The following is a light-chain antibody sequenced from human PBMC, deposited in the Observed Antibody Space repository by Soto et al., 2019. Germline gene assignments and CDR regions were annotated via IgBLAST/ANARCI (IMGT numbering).Light chain of an antibody. CDR3: VLYMGSGISV. CDR1: SGSVSTSNY. J-gene: IGLJ2*01. Sequence: QTVVTQEPSFSVSRGGTVTLTCGLTSGSVSTSNYPSWHQQTPGQAPRTLIYSTTTRSSGVPDRFSGSILGNRAALTITGAQADDESDYYCVLYMGSGISVFGGGTKVTVL. CDR2: STT. V-gene: IGLV8-61*01.